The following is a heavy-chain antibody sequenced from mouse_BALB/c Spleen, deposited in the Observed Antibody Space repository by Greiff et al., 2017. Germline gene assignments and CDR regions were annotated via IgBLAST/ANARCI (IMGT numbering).Heavy chain of an antibody. D-gene: IGHD1-1*01. J-gene: IGHJ2*01. CDR3: TSYYYGSVFDY. V-gene: IGHV6-6*02. CDR2: IRLKSNNYAT. CDR1: GFTFSNYW. Sequence: EVKLEESGGGLVQPGGSMKLSCVASGFTFSNYWMHWVRQSPEKGLEWVAEIRLKSNNYATHYAESVKGRFTISRDDSKSSVNLQMNNLRAEDTGIYYCTSYYYGSVFDYWGQGTTLTVAS.